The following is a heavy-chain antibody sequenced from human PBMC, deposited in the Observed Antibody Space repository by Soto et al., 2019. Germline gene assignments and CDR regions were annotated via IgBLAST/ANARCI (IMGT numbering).Heavy chain of an antibody. Sequence: GESLKISCKGSGYSFTSYWIGWVRQMPGKGLEWMGIIYPGDSDTRYSPSFQGQVTISADKSISTAYLQWSSLKASDTAMYYCARSGGRWIPLEAPQKEHETWASKNYYYYGMDVWGQGTTVTVSS. D-gene: IGHD5-18*01. J-gene: IGHJ6*02. CDR2: IYPGDSDT. CDR3: ARSGGRWIPLEAPQKEHETWASKNYYYYGMDV. CDR1: GYSFTSYW. V-gene: IGHV5-51*01.